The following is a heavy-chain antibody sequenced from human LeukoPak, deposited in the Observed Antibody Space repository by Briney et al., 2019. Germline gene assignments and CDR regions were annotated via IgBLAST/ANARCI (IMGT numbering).Heavy chain of an antibody. CDR3: ARANTYYDFWSGYSFFDY. J-gene: IGHJ4*02. Sequence: ASVKVSCKASGYTFTSYDINWVRQATGQGLEWMGWINPNSGGTNYAQKFQGRVTMTRDTSISTAYMELSRLRSDDTAVYYCARANTYYDFWSGYSFFDYWGQGTLVTVSS. CDR1: GYTFTSYD. D-gene: IGHD3-3*01. CDR2: INPNSGGT. V-gene: IGHV1-2*02.